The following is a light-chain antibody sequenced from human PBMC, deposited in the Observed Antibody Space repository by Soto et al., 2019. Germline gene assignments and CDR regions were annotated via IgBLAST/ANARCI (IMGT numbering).Light chain of an antibody. V-gene: IGLV1-44*01. CDR3: AAWDDSLNGYV. J-gene: IGLJ1*01. Sequence: QSSLTQPPSASVTPGQRGTISCSGSISNIGSNTVNWYQQLPGTAPKLLIYSNNQRPSGVPYRFSGSKSGTSASLAISGLQSEDEADYYCAAWDDSLNGYVFRTGTKVNVL. CDR1: ISNIGSNT. CDR2: SNN.